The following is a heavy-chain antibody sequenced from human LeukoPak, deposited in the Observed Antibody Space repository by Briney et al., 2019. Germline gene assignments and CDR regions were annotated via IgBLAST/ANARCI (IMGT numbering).Heavy chain of an antibody. V-gene: IGHV3-23*01. CDR2: LSGSGITT. CDR3: AKGIYSSGWSYFDY. D-gene: IGHD6-19*01. Sequence: GGSLRLSCAASGFAFADYAMHWVRQIPGKGLEWVSTLSGSGITTYYADSVKGRFTISRDNSKNTLYLQMNSLRAEDTAVYYCAKGIYSSGWSYFDYWGHGTLVTVSS. CDR1: GFAFADYA. J-gene: IGHJ4*01.